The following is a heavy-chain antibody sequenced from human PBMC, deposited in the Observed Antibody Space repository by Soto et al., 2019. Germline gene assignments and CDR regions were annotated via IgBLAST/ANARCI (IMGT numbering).Heavy chain of an antibody. J-gene: IGHJ5*02. Sequence: QVQLVESGGGLVKPGGSLRLSCAASGFTFSDYYMSWIRQAPGKGLEWVSYISSSGSTIYYADSVKGRFTISRDNAKNSLCLQMKSLRAEDTAGYYCARDPRRGLVGSTSSIGVDPWGQGTLVTVSS. D-gene: IGHD2-2*01. CDR1: GFTFSDYY. CDR2: ISSSGSTI. CDR3: ARDPRRGLVGSTSSIGVDP. V-gene: IGHV3-11*01.